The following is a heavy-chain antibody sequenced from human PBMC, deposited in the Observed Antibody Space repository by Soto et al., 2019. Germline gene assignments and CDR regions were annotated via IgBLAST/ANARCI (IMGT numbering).Heavy chain of an antibody. J-gene: IGHJ6*03. CDR1: GFTFSSYT. CDR3: AKDVVRGPVPAYMDV. V-gene: IGHV3-23*01. D-gene: IGHD3-10*01. Sequence: GGSLRLSCAASGFTFSSYTMNWVRQAPGKGLEWVSAVSGGRDRTYYADSVRGRFTMSRDNAKNTVYLQLHSLRAEDTAVYYCAKDVVRGPVPAYMDVWGKGTTVTVS. CDR2: VSGGRDRT.